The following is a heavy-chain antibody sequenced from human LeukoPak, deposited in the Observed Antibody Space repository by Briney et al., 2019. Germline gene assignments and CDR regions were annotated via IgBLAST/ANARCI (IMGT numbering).Heavy chain of an antibody. CDR1: GYAFTSYG. CDR2: ISTYSGNT. V-gene: IGHV1-18*01. D-gene: IGHD6-13*01. Sequence: ASVKVSCEASGYAFTSYGITWVRQAPGQGLEWMGWISTYSGNTNYAQKFLGRVTMTTDTSTSTAYMELRSLRSDDTAVYYCARGSSSLYTSKDSWGQGTLVTVSS. J-gene: IGHJ4*02. CDR3: ARGSSSLYTSKDS.